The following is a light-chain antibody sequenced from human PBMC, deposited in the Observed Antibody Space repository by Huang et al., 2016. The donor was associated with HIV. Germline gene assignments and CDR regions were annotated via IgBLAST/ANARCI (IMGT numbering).Light chain of an antibody. CDR3: QHYNNWPPIFT. V-gene: IGKV3-15*01. CDR1: QSVSTN. CDR2: DAS. Sequence: EIVMTQSPATLSVSPGERATLSCRASQSVSTNLAWYQHKPGQAPRLLIYDASSRSPDIAARFSGSGSGTEFTLTISSLQSEDFAVYYCQHYNNWPPIFTFGPGTKVDIE. J-gene: IGKJ3*01.